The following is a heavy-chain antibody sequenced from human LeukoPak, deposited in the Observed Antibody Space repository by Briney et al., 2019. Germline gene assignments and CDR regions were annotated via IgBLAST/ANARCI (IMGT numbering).Heavy chain of an antibody. CDR3: ARVGVGGIIVMGVDY. D-gene: IGHD3-16*02. CDR2: INPNSGGT. J-gene: IGHJ4*02. CDR1: GYTFTDYY. Sequence: ASVKVSCKASGYTFTDYYMHWVRQAPGQGLEWMGWINPNSGGTNYAQKFQGRVTMTRDTSITTVYMELSRLRSDDTAVYYCARVGVGGIIVMGVDYWGQGTLVTVSS. V-gene: IGHV1-2*02.